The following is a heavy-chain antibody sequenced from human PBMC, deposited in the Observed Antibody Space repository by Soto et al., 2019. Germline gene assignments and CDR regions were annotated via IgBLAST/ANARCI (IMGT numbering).Heavy chain of an antibody. CDR3: ATESGSTYGYFDH. V-gene: IGHV4-30-4*01. CDR1: GGSVTSDEDY. D-gene: IGHD5-18*01. Sequence: PSETLSVTCPVSGGSVTSDEDYWTWIRQSPGKGLEWIGYISNSGSTGYNPSLKTRLSMSVDRSKNQFTLRLTSVTAADTAVYFCATESGSTYGYFDHWGQGTQVPVSS. CDR2: ISNSGST. J-gene: IGHJ4*02.